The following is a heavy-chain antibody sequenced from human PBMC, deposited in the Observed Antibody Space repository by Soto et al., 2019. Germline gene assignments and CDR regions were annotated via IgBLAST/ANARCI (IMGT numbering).Heavy chain of an antibody. CDR2: ISGSGSFT. V-gene: IGHV3-23*01. CDR3: ARRHGDYVDY. D-gene: IGHD4-17*01. J-gene: IGHJ4*02. CDR1: GFTFRTYA. Sequence: GGSLRLSCAASGFTFRTYAMNWVRQAPGKGLEWISAISGSGSFTHYADSVGGRFTISRDNSQNQLYLQMNNLRAEDTALYYCARRHGDYVDYWGQGALVTVSS.